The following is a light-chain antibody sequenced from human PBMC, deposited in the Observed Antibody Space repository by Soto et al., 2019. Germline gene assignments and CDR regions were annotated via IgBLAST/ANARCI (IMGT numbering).Light chain of an antibody. CDR1: SSNIGAGYD. J-gene: IGLJ1*01. CDR2: GNS. V-gene: IGLV1-40*01. CDR3: QSYDSSLSGFYV. Sequence: QSVLTQPPSVSGAPGQRVTISCTGSSSNIGAGYDVHWYQQLPGTAPKLLIYGNSNRPSGVPDRFSGPKSGTSASLAITGLQAEDEADYYCQSYDSSLSGFYVFGTGTKLIVL.